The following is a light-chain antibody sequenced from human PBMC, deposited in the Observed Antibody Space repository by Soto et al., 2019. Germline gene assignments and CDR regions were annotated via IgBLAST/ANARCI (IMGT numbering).Light chain of an antibody. CDR3: QQSYSSWLT. V-gene: IGKV1-39*01. CDR2: GAS. CDR1: QSINNY. Sequence: DIELAQSRSSLSSSVGDIFTITCRARQSINNYLNWYQQKPGKAPKLLVYGASTLQDGVPSRFSGSGSGTDFTLTISRLQPEDFAVYYCQQSYSSWLTFGGGTKVDI. J-gene: IGKJ4*01.